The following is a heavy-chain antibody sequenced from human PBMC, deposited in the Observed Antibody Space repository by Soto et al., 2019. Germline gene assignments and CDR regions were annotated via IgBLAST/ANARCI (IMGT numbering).Heavy chain of an antibody. Sequence: SETLSLTCTVSDDSITRYHWSWIRRPPGKGLEWIGYTHYSGSTNYNPSLMSRLTMSVDSSKNQFSLNLRSVTAADTAVYYCARVPGPWGQGSLVTVSS. CDR3: ARVPGP. CDR1: DDSITRYH. J-gene: IGHJ5*02. CDR2: THYSGST. V-gene: IGHV4-59*12.